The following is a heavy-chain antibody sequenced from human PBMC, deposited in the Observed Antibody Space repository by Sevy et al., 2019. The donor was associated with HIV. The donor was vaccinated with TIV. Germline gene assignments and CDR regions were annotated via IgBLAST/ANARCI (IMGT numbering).Heavy chain of an antibody. D-gene: IGHD3-22*01. CDR3: AKDVVWGYYDSSGYSDH. CDR1: GFTFTEFV. CDR2: INSGGGST. V-gene: IGHV3-23*01. Sequence: GGSLRLSCAASGFTFTEFVMSWVRQSPGKGLEWVSTINSGGGSTYYADSMKGRFTISRDNSQNTLDLQMNSLRAEDTAVYYCAKDVVWGYYDSSGYSDHWGQGTLVTVSS. J-gene: IGHJ4*02.